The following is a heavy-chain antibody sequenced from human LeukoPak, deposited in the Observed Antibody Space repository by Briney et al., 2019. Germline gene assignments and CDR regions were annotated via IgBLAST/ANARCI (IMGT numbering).Heavy chain of an antibody. V-gene: IGHV3-33*01. J-gene: IGHJ4*02. CDR3: ARDSKWWYGDYASHFDY. CDR1: GFTFSSYG. D-gene: IGHD4-17*01. Sequence: GRSLRLSCAASGFTFSSYGMHWVRQAPGKGLEWVAVIWYDGSNKYYADSVKGRFTISRDNSKNTLYLRMNSLRAEDTAVYYCARDSKWWYGDYASHFDYWGQGTLVTVSS. CDR2: IWYDGSNK.